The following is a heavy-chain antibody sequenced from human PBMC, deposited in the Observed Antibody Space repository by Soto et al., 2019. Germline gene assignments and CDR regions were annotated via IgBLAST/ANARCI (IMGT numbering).Heavy chain of an antibody. V-gene: IGHV1-18*01. CDR3: ARVSTCFDY. J-gene: IGHJ4*02. CDR1: GYTFTSYG. D-gene: IGHD2-2*01. CDR2: ISAYNGTT. Sequence: GASVKVSCKASGYTFTSYGISWVRQAPGQGLEWMGWISAYNGTTTYAQKLQGTVTMPTDTSTSTAYLELRSLRSDDTAVYYCARVSTCFDYWGQGTLVTVSS.